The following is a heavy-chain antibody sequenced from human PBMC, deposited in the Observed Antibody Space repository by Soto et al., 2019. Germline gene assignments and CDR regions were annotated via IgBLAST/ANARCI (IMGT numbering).Heavy chain of an antibody. J-gene: IGHJ4*02. CDR1: GFTFSSYA. Sequence: GGSLRLSCAASGFTFSSYAMSWVRQAPGKGLEWVSAISGSGGSTYYADSVKGRFTISRDNSKNTLYLQMNSLRAEDTAVYYCAKDYDILTGYYYDYWGQGTLVTVSS. CDR3: AKDYDILTGYYYDY. V-gene: IGHV3-23*01. D-gene: IGHD3-9*01. CDR2: ISGSGGST.